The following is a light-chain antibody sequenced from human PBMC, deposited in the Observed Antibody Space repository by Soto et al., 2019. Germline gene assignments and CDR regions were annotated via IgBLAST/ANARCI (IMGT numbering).Light chain of an antibody. CDR2: EVN. Sequence: QCLLTQPPSAYGSPGQSVAISCTGTISDVGGYNYVSWYQQHPGKAPKLMIYEVNKRPSGVPDRLSGYKSGNTASLTVSGLQAEDEADYYCCSYAGSSNVFGTGTKVTVL. CDR1: ISDVGGYNY. J-gene: IGLJ1*01. V-gene: IGLV2-8*01. CDR3: CSYAGSSNV.